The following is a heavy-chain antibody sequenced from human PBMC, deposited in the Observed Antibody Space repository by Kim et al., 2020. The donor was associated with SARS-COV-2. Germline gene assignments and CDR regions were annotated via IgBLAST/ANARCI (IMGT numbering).Heavy chain of an antibody. CDR2: T. V-gene: IGHV4-30-2*03. CDR3: ARHLNWFDP. J-gene: IGHJ5*02. Sequence: TYYNPARKSRVTIAVDTSKNQFSMKLSSATAADTSVYYGARHLNWFDPWGQGTLVTVSS.